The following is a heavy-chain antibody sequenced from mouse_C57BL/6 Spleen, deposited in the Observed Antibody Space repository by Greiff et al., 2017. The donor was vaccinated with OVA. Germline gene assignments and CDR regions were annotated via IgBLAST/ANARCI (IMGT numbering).Heavy chain of an antibody. CDR3: ARGDGGY. Sequence: DVQLVESGGGLVKPGGSLKLSCAASGFTFSSYAMSWVRQTPEKRLEWVATISDGGSYTYYPDNVKGRFTISRDNAKNNLYLQMSHLKSEDTAMYYCARGDGGYWGQGTTLTVSS. CDR1: GFTFSSYA. CDR2: ISDGGSYT. J-gene: IGHJ2*01. V-gene: IGHV5-4*01.